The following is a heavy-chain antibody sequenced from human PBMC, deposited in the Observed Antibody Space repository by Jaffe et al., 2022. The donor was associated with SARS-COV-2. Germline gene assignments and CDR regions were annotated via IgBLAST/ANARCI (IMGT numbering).Heavy chain of an antibody. CDR1: GFTFDDYA. CDR3: AKVMYYYDSSGSFDY. D-gene: IGHD3-22*01. CDR2: ISWNSGSI. J-gene: IGHJ4*02. V-gene: IGHV3-9*01. Sequence: EVQLVESGGGLVQPGRSLRLSCAASGFTFDDYAMHWVRQAPGKGLEWVSGISWNSGSIGYADSVKGRFTISRDNAKKSLYLQINSLRAEDTALYYCAKVMYYYDSSGSFDYWGQGTLVTVSS.